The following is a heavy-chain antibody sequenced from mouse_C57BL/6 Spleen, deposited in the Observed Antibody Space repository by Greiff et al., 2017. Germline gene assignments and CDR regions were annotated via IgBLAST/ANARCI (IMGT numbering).Heavy chain of an antibody. CDR3: ARNRDGSKAMDY. CDR1: GFTFSSYG. V-gene: IGHV5-6*01. CDR2: ISSGGSYT. J-gene: IGHJ4*01. D-gene: IGHD1-1*01. Sequence: EVQGVESGGDLVKPGGSLKLSCAASGFTFSSYGMSWVRQTPDKRLEWVATISSGGSYTYYPDSVKGRFTISRDNAKNTLYLQMSSLKSEDTAMYYCARNRDGSKAMDYWGQGTSVTVSS.